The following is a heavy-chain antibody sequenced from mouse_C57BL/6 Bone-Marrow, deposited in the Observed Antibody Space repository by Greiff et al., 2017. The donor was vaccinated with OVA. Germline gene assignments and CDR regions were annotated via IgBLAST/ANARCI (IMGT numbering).Heavy chain of an antibody. Sequence: VQLQQSGAELARPGASVKLSCKASGYTFTSYGISWVKQRTGQGLEWIGEIYPRSGNTYYNEKFKGKATLTADKSSSTAYMELRSLTSEDSAVYFCATYGWYFDVWGTGTTVTVSS. CDR3: ATYGWYFDV. CDR2: IYPRSGNT. CDR1: GYTFTSYG. J-gene: IGHJ1*03. V-gene: IGHV1-81*01. D-gene: IGHD1-1*01.